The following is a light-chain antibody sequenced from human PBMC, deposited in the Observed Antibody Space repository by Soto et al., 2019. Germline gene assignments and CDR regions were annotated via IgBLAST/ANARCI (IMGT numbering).Light chain of an antibody. V-gene: IGKV3-15*01. J-gene: IGKJ1*01. CDR2: GAS. CDR1: QSVSSN. Sequence: EIGLTQSPATLSVSPGERATLSCRASQSVSSNLSWCQQKPGRAPRHLIYGASTGVTSSPARFSGSGSGREFTLTISSRLYEDFAVYYCQQYNNRYSEAFGQGTKVDIK. CDR3: QQYNNRYSEA.